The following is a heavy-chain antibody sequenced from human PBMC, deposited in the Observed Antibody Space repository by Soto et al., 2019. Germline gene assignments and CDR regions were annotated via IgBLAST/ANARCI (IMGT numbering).Heavy chain of an antibody. CDR3: ARSRRRAYHLPFDY. Sequence: SETLSLTCTVSGGSISSYYWSWIRQPPGKGLKWIGYIYYSGSTNYNPSLKSRVTISVDTSKNQFSLKLSSVTAADTAVYYCARSRRRAYHLPFDYWGKGPLLTSPQ. J-gene: IGHJ4*02. CDR2: IYYSGST. V-gene: IGHV4-59*01. D-gene: IGHD2-2*01. CDR1: GGSISSYY.